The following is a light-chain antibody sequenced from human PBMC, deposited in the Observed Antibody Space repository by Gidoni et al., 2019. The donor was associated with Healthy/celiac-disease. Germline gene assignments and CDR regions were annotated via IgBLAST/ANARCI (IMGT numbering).Light chain of an antibody. CDR3: QQRSNWPGT. V-gene: IGKV3-11*01. CDR1: QSVSSY. CDR2: DAS. Sequence: EIVLTQSPATLYLSPGERATLSCRASQSVSSYLAWYQQKPGQAPRLLIYDASNRATGIPARFSGSGSGTDFTLTISSLEPEDFAVYYCQQRSNWPGTFGPXTKVDIK. J-gene: IGKJ3*01.